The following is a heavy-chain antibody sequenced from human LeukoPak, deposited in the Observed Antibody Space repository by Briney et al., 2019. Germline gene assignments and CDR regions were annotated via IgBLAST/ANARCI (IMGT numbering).Heavy chain of an antibody. V-gene: IGHV3-21*01. Sequence: GGSLRLSGAASGFTFSSYSMNWVRQAPGKGLEWVSSISSSSSYIYYADSVKGRFTISRDNAKSSLYLQMNSLRAEDTAVYYCASTVGATPFDYWGQGTLVTVSS. CDR2: ISSSSSYI. J-gene: IGHJ4*02. D-gene: IGHD1-26*01. CDR1: GFTFSSYS. CDR3: ASTVGATPFDY.